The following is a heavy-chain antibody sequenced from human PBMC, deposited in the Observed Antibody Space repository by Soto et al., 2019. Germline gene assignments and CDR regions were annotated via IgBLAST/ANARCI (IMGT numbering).Heavy chain of an antibody. CDR1: GGTFSSYT. V-gene: IGHV1-69*02. J-gene: IGHJ6*03. CDR3: ASYDKYCSGGSCYSGGYYYYYMDV. D-gene: IGHD2-15*01. Sequence: SVKVSCKASGGTFSSYTISWVRQAPGQGLEWMGRIIPILGIANYAQKFQGRVTITADKSTSTAYMELSSLRSEDTAVYYYASYDKYCSGGSCYSGGYYYYYMDVWGKGTTVTVSS. CDR2: IIPILGIA.